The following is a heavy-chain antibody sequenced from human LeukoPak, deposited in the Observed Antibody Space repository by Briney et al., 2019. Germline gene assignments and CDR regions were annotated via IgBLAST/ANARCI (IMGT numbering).Heavy chain of an antibody. D-gene: IGHD3-22*01. V-gene: IGHV4-34*01. Sequence: SETLSLTCAVYGGSFSGYYWSWIRQPPGKGLEWIGEINHSGSTNYNPSLKSRVTISVDTSKNQFSLKLSSVTAADTAVYYCARQRVVITIDYWGQGTLVTVSS. CDR1: GGSFSGYY. J-gene: IGHJ4*02. CDR2: INHSGST. CDR3: ARQRVVITIDY.